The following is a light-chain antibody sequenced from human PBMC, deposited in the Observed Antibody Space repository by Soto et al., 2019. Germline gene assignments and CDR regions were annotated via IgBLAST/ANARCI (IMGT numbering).Light chain of an antibody. J-gene: IGLJ2*01. CDR3: SSYTSSSTPHVV. CDR2: DVS. CDR1: SSDVGGYNY. V-gene: IGLV2-14*01. Sequence: QSVLTQPASVSGSPGQSITISCTGTSSDVGGYNYVSWYQQHPGKAPKLMIYDVSNRPSGVSNRFSGSKSGNTASLTISGLRAEDEDDYYCSSYTSSSTPHVVFGGGTKVTVL.